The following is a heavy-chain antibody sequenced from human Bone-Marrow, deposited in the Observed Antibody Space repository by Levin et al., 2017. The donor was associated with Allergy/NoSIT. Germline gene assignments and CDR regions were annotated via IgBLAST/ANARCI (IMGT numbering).Heavy chain of an antibody. CDR3: ARHSRRAEWELLVAFDI. CDR2: IYPGDSDT. Sequence: GESLKISCKGSGYSFTSYWIGWVRQMPGKGLEWMGIIYPGDSDTRYSTSFQGQVTISADKSISTAYLQWSSLKASDTAMYYCARHSRRAEWELLVAFDIWGQGTMVTVSS. V-gene: IGHV5-51*01. D-gene: IGHD1-26*01. CDR1: GYSFTSYW. J-gene: IGHJ3*02.